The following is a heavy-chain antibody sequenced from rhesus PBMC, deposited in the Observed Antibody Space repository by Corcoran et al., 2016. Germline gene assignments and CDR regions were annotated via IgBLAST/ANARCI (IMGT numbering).Heavy chain of an antibody. CDR1: GYRFTSSW. J-gene: IGHJ5-2*02. CDR3: AKTTFSDGWFTLLDV. D-gene: IGHD6-31*01. V-gene: IGHV5-20*02. Sequence: EVQLVQSGAEVKRPGESLKISCKTSGYRFTSSWIGWLRQIPGEGLEWVGAIHPADSETQYSPSFHGQVTVSAATSINTAYLQWTSLKASDTATYYCAKTTFSDGWFTLLDVWGRGTLVTVSS. CDR2: IHPADSET.